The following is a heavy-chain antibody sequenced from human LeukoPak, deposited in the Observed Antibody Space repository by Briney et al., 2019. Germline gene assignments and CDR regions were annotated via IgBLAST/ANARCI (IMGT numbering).Heavy chain of an antibody. CDR1: GGPFSGYY. CDR2: INHSGST. Sequence: SGTLSLTCAVYGGPFSGYYWSWIRQPPGKGLEWIGEINHSGSTNYNPSLKSRVTISVDTSKNQFSLKLSSVTAADTAVYYCARENSYGIRGWWFDPWGQGTLVTVSS. J-gene: IGHJ5*02. CDR3: ARENSYGIRGWWFDP. D-gene: IGHD5-18*01. V-gene: IGHV4-34*01.